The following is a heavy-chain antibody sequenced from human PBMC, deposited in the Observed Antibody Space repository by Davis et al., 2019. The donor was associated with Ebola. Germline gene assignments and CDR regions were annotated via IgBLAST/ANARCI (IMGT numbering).Heavy chain of an antibody. V-gene: IGHV4-31*03. CDR2: IYYSGST. D-gene: IGHD1-26*01. CDR1: GGSISSGGYY. J-gene: IGHJ6*02. CDR3: ARGRGTSRGSYLPRGSYYYYGMDV. Sequence: MPSETLSLTCTVSGGSISSGGYYWSWIRQHPGKGLEWIGYIYYSGSTYYNPSLKSRVTISVDTSKNQFSLKLSSVTAADTAVYYCARGRGTSRGSYLPRGSYYYYGMDVWGQGTTVTVSS.